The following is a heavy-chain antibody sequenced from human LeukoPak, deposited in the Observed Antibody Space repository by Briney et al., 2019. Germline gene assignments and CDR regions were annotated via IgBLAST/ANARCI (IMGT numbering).Heavy chain of an antibody. CDR3: AKDHPRIAVADDAFDI. V-gene: IGHV3-23*01. CDR1: GFTFSSYA. Sequence: GGSLRLSCAASGFTFSSYAMSWVRQAPGRGREWVSAISGSGGSTYYADSVKGRFTISRDNSKNTLYLQMNSLRAEDTAVYYCAKDHPRIAVADDAFDIWGQGTMVTVSS. J-gene: IGHJ3*02. CDR2: ISGSGGST. D-gene: IGHD6-19*01.